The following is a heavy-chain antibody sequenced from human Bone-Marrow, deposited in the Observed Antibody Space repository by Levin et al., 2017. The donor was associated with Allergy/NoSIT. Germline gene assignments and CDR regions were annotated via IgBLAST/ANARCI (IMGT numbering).Heavy chain of an antibody. D-gene: IGHD6-6*01. V-gene: IGHV3-13*01. CDR1: GFAFNRYD. CDR2: IGTSADT. CDR3: VRDGGMADRHMANWFFGL. J-gene: IGHJ2*01. Sequence: PGGSLRLSCAASGFAFNRYDMHWVRQTKGEGLEWVSSIGTSADTYYPGSVKGRFTISRENAKNSLYLQMNSLRAGDTAVYYCVRDGGMADRHMANWFFGLWGRGTLVTVSS.